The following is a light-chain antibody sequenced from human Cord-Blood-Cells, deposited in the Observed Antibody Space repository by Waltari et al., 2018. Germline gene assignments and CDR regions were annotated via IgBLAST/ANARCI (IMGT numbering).Light chain of an antibody. J-gene: IGLJ1*01. CDR1: CRDVGGYKY. V-gene: IGLV2-14*01. CDR3: SSYTSSSLYV. CDR2: DVS. Sequence: QTALTQPASVSGSPGQSLTIACPGTCRDVGGYKYVPWYQQHPGKAPKLMIYDVSKRPSGVSNRFSGSKSGNTASLTISGLQAEDEADYYCSSYTSSSLYVFGTGTKVTVL.